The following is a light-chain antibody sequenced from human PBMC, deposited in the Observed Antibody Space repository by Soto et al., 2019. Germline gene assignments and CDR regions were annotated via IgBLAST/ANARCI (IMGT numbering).Light chain of an antibody. V-gene: IGKV3-20*01. J-gene: IGKJ2*01. CDR3: QRCGGSPYT. CDR1: QSISSGC. Sequence: EIVLTQSPGTLSLSPGERATLSCRASQSISSGCLAWYQHKPGQSPRLLIYDASSRAAGIPDRFSGSGSGTDFTLTISRLEPDDFAVYYCQRCGGSPYTFGPGTKLEIK. CDR2: DAS.